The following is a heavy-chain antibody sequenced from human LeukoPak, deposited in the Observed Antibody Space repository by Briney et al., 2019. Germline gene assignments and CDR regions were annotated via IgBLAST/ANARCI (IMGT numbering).Heavy chain of an antibody. CDR1: GGSISSSSYY. V-gene: IGHV4-39*07. J-gene: IGHJ1*01. Sequence: PSETLSLTCTVSGGSISSSSYYWGWIRQPPGKGLEWIGSIYYSGSTYYNPSLKSRVTISVDTSKNQFSLKLSSVTAADTAVYYCATIIFGGLGAPWIQPLQHWGQGTLVTVSS. CDR2: IYYSGST. D-gene: IGHD5-18*01. CDR3: ATIIFGGLGAPWIQPLQH.